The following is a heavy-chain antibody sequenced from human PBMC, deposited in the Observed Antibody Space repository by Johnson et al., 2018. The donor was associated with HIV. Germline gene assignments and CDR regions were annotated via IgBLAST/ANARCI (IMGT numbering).Heavy chain of an antibody. CDR2: IYSGGST. CDR3: VSSAQWSGWPPGAFDI. J-gene: IGHJ3*02. V-gene: IGHV3-66*01. Sequence: VQLVESGGGLVQPGGSLRLACVASGFIVGTKYMSWVRQAPGKGLEWVSVIYSGGSTYYADSVKGRFTISRDNSKNTLDLQMNSLRAEDTAVYYCVSSAQWSGWPPGAFDIWGQGTMVTVSS. D-gene: IGHD6-19*01. CDR1: GFIVGTKY.